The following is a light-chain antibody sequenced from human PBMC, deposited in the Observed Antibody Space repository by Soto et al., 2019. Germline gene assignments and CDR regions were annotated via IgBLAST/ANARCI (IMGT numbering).Light chain of an antibody. J-gene: IGKJ4*01. CDR1: QTVSSN. CDR2: DAS. Sequence: DIVMTQSPATLSVSPGERATLSCRASQTVSSNLAWYQQKPGQAPRLLIYDASNRATGIPARFTGSGSGTDFTLTISSLEPEDFAVYYCQQHSNWPLTFGGGTKV. CDR3: QQHSNWPLT. V-gene: IGKV3-11*01.